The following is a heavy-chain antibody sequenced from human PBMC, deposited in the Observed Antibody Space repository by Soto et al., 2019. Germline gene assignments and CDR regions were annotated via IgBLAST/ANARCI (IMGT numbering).Heavy chain of an antibody. CDR2: ISYDGSNK. J-gene: IGHJ4*02. CDR1: GFTFGSYG. Sequence: GGSLRLSCAASGFTFGSYGMHWVRQAPGKGLEWVAVISYDGSNKYYADSVKGRFTISRDNSKNTLYLQMNSLRAEDTAVYYCAKPKYCSGGSCYLSYFDYWGQGTLVTVSS. CDR3: AKPKYCSGGSCYLSYFDY. D-gene: IGHD2-15*01. V-gene: IGHV3-30*18.